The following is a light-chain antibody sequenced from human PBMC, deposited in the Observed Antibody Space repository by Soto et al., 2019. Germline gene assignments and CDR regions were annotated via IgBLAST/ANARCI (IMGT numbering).Light chain of an antibody. V-gene: IGKV1-5*01. CDR2: DAS. CDR3: QQCTDNWT. J-gene: IGKJ1*01. CDR1: QSISSW. Sequence: DIQMTQSPSTLSASVGDRVTITCRASQSISSWLAWYQQKPGKAPKLLIYDASSLEGGVPSRFSGSGSGTEFTLTISSLQPDDFASYYCQQCTDNWTFGQGTKVDI.